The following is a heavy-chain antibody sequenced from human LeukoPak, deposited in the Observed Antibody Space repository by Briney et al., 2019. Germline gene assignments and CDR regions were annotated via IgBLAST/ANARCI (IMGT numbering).Heavy chain of an antibody. Sequence: SETLSLTCTVSGGSISSSNYYWGWIRQPPGKGLEWIGSIYYSGSTYYNPSLKSRVTISVDTSKSQFSLKLSSVTAADTAVYYCARHRESITMVRGALIFDFDCWGQGTLVTVSS. CDR1: GGSISSSNYY. V-gene: IGHV4-39*01. CDR3: ARHRESITMVRGALIFDFDC. CDR2: IYYSGST. J-gene: IGHJ4*02. D-gene: IGHD3-10*01.